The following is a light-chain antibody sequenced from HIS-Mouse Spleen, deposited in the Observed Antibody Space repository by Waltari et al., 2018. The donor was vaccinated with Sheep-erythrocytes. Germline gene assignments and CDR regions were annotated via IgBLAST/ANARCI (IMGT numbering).Light chain of an antibody. CDR1: SSDVGGYNF. Sequence: QSALTQPPSASGSPGQSVTIPCTATSSDVGGYNFFSWYQQHPGKAPKLMIYEVSKRPSGVPDRFSGSKSGNTASLTVSGLQAEDEADYYCSSYAGNNNLVFGGGTKLTVL. V-gene: IGLV2-8*01. J-gene: IGLJ2*01. CDR3: SSYAGNNNLV. CDR2: EVS.